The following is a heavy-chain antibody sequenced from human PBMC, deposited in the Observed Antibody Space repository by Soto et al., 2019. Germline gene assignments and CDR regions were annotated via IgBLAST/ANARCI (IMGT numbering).Heavy chain of an antibody. CDR2: IIPIFGTA. CDR1: GGTFSSYA. CDR3: ARDGGLPSNYGFDY. D-gene: IGHD1-26*01. V-gene: IGHV1-69*06. Sequence: ASVKVSCKASGGTFSSYAVSWVRQAPGQGLEWMGGIIPIFGTANYAQKFQGRVTITADKSTSTAYMELSSLRSEDTAVYYCARDGGLPSNYGFDYWGQGTLVTVSS. J-gene: IGHJ4*02.